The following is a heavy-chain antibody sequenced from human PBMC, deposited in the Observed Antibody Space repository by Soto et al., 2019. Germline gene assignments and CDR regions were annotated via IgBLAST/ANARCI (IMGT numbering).Heavy chain of an antibody. D-gene: IGHD6-13*01. CDR2: IYYSGTT. V-gene: IGHV4-31*03. Sequence: SETLSLTCTVSGGSINSGAYYWSWIRQHPGKGLEWVGYIYYSGTTYYNPSLQSRLTISRDTARNQFSLKLTSVTAADTAVYYCARRIPTAGIFDYWGQGGLVTVSS. CDR3: ARRIPTAGIFDY. CDR1: GGSINSGAYY. J-gene: IGHJ4*02.